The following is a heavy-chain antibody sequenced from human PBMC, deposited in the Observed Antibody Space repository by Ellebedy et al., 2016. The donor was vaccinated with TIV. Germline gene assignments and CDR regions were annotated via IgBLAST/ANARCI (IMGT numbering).Heavy chain of an antibody. Sequence: GESLKISCAASGFTFSSYGMHWVRQAPGKGLEWVAFIRYDGSNKYYADSVKGRFTISRDNSKNTLYLQMNSLRAEDTAVYYCAKGFGYSYDMANDYWGQGTLVTVSS. CDR2: IRYDGSNK. J-gene: IGHJ4*02. D-gene: IGHD5-18*01. V-gene: IGHV3-30*02. CDR1: GFTFSSYG. CDR3: AKGFGYSYDMANDY.